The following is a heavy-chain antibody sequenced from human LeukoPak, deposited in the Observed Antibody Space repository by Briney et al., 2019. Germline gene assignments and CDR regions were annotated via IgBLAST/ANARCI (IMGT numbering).Heavy chain of an antibody. J-gene: IGHJ4*02. CDR3: AGAGSETRRRAFDF. CDR2: IGTAGDT. Sequence: GGSLRLSCTASGFTFNRYDMHWVRQVTGKGLEWVSGIGTAGDTYYAGSVKGRFTISRENAKNSLYLQMNSLTAGDTAVYYCAGAGSETRRRAFDFWGQGALVTVFS. D-gene: IGHD6-25*01. V-gene: IGHV3-13*01. CDR1: GFTFNRYD.